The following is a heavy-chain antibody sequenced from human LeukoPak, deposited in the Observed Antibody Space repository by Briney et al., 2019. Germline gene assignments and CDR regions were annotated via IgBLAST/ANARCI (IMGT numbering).Heavy chain of an antibody. D-gene: IGHD3-16*02. CDR2: ISSSGSTI. J-gene: IGHJ4*02. Sequence: PGGSLRLSCAASRFTFSSYELNWVGQAPGKGLEWVSYISSSGSTIYYADSVKGRFTISRDNAKNSLYLQMNSLRAEDTAVYYCARGLRIYLGELSGFDYWGQGTLVTVSS. CDR3: ARGLRIYLGELSGFDY. CDR1: RFTFSSYE. V-gene: IGHV3-48*03.